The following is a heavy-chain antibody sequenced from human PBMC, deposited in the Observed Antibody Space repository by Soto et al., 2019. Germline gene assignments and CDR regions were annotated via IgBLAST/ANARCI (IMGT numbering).Heavy chain of an antibody. J-gene: IGHJ6*03. CDR1: GGSISSGGYY. CDR2: IYYSGST. V-gene: IGHV4-31*03. CDR3: ARVNAGYYMDV. Sequence: SETLSLTCTVSGGSISSGGYYGSWIRQHPGKGLEWIGYIYYSGSTYYNPSLKSRVTISVDTSKNQFSLKLSSVTAADTAVYYCARVNAGYYMDVWGKGTTVTVSS.